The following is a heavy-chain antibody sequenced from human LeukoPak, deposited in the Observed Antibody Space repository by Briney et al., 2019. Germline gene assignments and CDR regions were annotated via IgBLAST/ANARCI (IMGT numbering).Heavy chain of an antibody. Sequence: GSSVKVSCKASGGTFSSYAISWVRQAPGQGLEWMGGIIPIFGTANYAQKFQGRVTITTDESTSIAYMELSSLRSEDTAVYYCAREATGWFDPWGQGTLVTVSS. V-gene: IGHV1-69*05. J-gene: IGHJ5*02. CDR2: IIPIFGTA. CDR3: AREATGWFDP. CDR1: GGTFSSYA.